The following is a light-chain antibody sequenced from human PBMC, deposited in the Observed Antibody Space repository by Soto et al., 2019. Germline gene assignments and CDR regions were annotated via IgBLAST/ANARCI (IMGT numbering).Light chain of an antibody. J-gene: IGLJ2*01. CDR3: SSYAGSYVV. Sequence: QSVLTQPPSASGSPGQSVTISCTGTSSDVGGYNYVSWYQQHPGKAPKLMIYEVSKRPSGVPDRFSGSKSGNTASLTVSGLQAEDEADYYCSSYAGSYVVFGGGTKLPS. CDR2: EVS. V-gene: IGLV2-8*01. CDR1: SSDVGGYNY.